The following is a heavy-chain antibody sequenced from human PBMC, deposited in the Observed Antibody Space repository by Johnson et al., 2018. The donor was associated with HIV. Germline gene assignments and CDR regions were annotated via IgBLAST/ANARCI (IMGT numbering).Heavy chain of an antibody. D-gene: IGHD6-13*01. CDR3: ARGRKDIGAADGLDNDAFDI. V-gene: IGHV3-23*04. Sequence: VQLVESGGGLVQPGGSLRHSCADSGFTFNNYGLSCVRQAPGKGLEWVSVISGSVGSTHNADSVKGGFTISRDNSKNTLSLQMKSLRAEDTAVYYCARGRKDIGAADGLDNDAFDIWGQGTMVTVSS. J-gene: IGHJ3*02. CDR1: GFTFNNYG. CDR2: ISGSVGST.